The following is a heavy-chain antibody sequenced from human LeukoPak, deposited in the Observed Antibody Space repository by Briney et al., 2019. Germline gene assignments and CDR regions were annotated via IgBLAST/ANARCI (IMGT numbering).Heavy chain of an antibody. D-gene: IGHD3-10*01. CDR2: ISYGGSNK. V-gene: IGHV3-30*04. CDR3: ARDGWYYYGSGSYLLGGDY. CDR1: GFTFRSYS. Sequence: GSLKLSCSASGFTFRSYSMDWVRQAPGKGLGWGAVISYGGSNKYYADSVKGRFTISRDNSKNTLYLQMNSLRAEDTAVYYCARDGWYYYGSGSYLLGGDYWGQGTLVTVSS. J-gene: IGHJ4*02.